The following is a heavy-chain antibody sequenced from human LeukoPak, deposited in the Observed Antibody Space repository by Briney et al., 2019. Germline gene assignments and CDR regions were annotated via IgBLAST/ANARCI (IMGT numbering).Heavy chain of an antibody. D-gene: IGHD3-22*01. Sequence: GASVKVSCKASGYTFTGYYMHWVRQAPGQGLEWMGWINTNTGNPTYAQGFTGRFVFSLDTSVSTAYLQITRLKAEDTAVYYCATGSYYYDSSGYCPLEFDYWGQGTLVTVSS. V-gene: IGHV7-4-1*02. CDR1: GYTFTGYY. CDR3: ATGSYYYDSSGYCPLEFDY. CDR2: INTNTGNP. J-gene: IGHJ4*02.